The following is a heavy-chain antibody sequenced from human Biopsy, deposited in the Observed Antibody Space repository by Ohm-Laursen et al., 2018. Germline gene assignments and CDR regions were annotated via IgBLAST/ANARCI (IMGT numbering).Heavy chain of an antibody. CDR3: ARGEVTFGELIVSLDS. V-gene: IGHV1-18*01. CDR1: GYNFISYS. CDR2: IRPLNGDT. D-gene: IGHD3-16*02. Sequence: ASVTVSCQTSGYNFISYSINWVRQAPGQGLEWMGWIRPLNGDTKYGQKFQDRVTMTTDTSTSTVYMELTSLRSDDTAVYYCARGEVTFGELIVSLDSWGQGTLVTVSS. J-gene: IGHJ4*02.